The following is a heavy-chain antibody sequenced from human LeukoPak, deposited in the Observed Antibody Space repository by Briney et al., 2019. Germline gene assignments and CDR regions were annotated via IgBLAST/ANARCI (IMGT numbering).Heavy chain of an antibody. Sequence: GASVKVSCMVSGDTLTALSIHWVRQAPGKGPEWMGGFHPEDGETIYAQKFQGRVTMTEDTSTDTAYMELSSLRSDDTAVYYCTTGKIYCSTTSCSDDYWGQGTLVTVSS. CDR1: GDTLTALS. J-gene: IGHJ4*02. D-gene: IGHD2-2*01. CDR3: TTGKIYCSTTSCSDDY. V-gene: IGHV1-24*01. CDR2: FHPEDGET.